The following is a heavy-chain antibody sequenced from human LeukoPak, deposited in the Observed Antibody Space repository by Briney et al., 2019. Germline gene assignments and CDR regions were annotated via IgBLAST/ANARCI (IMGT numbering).Heavy chain of an antibody. V-gene: IGHV3-23*01. J-gene: IGHJ4*02. CDR2: ISGSGGST. Sequence: GGSLRLSCAASGFTFSSYGMSWVRQAPGKELKWVSAISGSGGSTYYADSVKGRFTISRDNSKNTLYLQMNSLRAEDTAVYYCASSYGSGSYYTRGFDYWGQGTLVTVSS. CDR3: ASSYGSGSYYTRGFDY. D-gene: IGHD3-10*01. CDR1: GFTFSSYG.